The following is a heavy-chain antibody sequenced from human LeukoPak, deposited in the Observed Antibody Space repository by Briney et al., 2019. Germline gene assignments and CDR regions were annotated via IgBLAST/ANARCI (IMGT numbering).Heavy chain of an antibody. CDR1: GFTFSSYA. V-gene: IGHV3-23*01. CDR2: ISGSGGST. CDR3: AKDRSSIAVAGTYDY. D-gene: IGHD6-19*01. Sequence: GGSLRLPCAASGFTFSSYAMSWVRQAPGKGLEWVSAISGSGGSTYYADSVKGRFTISRDNSKNTLYLQMSSLRAEDTAVYYCAKDRSSIAVAGTYDYWGQGTLVTVSS. J-gene: IGHJ4*02.